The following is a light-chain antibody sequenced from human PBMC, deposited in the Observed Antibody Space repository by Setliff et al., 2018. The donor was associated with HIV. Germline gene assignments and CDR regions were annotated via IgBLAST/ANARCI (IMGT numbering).Light chain of an antibody. V-gene: IGLV2-14*03. CDR3: SSYASRTPLYV. CDR2: AVS. Sequence: QSVLTQPASVSGSPGQSITISCTATSSDVGGYNYVSWYQQHPGKAPKLMISAVSNRPSGASNRFSGSKSGNTASLTISGLQAEDEADYYCSSYASRTPLYVFGTGTKV. CDR1: SSDVGGYNY. J-gene: IGLJ1*01.